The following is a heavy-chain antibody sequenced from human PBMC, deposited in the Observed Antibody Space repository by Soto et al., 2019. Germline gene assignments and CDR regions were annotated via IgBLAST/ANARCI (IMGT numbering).Heavy chain of an antibody. D-gene: IGHD3-22*01. V-gene: IGHV1-69*02. CDR1: GGTFSSYT. CDR3: HTPYYYDSSGFFDP. CDR2: IIPILGIA. Sequence: QVQLVQSGAEVKKPGSSVKVSCKASGGTFSSYTISWVRQAPGQGLEWMGRIIPILGIANYAQKFQGRVTITADKSTITAYIELSSLRSVDTAVYYCHTPYYYDSSGFFDPWGQGTLVTVSS. J-gene: IGHJ5*02.